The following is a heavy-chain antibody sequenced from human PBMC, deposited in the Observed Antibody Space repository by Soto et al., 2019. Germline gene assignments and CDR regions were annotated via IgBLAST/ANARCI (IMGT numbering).Heavy chain of an antibody. V-gene: IGHV4-59*01. CDR3: ASGGDFWSGYSVFHY. CDR2: IYYSGST. Sequence: PSETLSLTCTVSGGSISSYYWSWIRQPPGKGPEWIGYIYYSGSTNYNPSLKSRVTISVDTSKNQFSLKLSSVTAADTAVYYCASGGDFWSGYSVFHYWGQGTLVTVSS. J-gene: IGHJ4*02. CDR1: GGSISSYY. D-gene: IGHD3-3*01.